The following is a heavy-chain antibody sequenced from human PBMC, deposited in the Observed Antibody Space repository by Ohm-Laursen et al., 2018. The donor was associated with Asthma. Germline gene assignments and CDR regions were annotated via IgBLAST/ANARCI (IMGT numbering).Heavy chain of an antibody. J-gene: IGHJ4*02. D-gene: IGHD7-27*01. V-gene: IGHV2-26*01. CDR2: IFSNDEK. CDR3: AHDSNWVIDY. Sequence: TQTLTLTCTVSGFSLRNPRMGVSWIRQPPGKALEWLAHIFSNDEKPYRTSLKSRLTISKDTSKSQVVLIMTDMDPVDTGTYYCAHDSNWVIDYWGQGTLVTVSS. CDR1: GFSLRNPRMG.